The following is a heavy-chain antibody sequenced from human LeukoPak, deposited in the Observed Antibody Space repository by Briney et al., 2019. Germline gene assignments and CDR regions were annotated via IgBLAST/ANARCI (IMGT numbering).Heavy chain of an antibody. CDR1: GFSFSDYP. V-gene: IGHV3-64*01. CDR2: ISSNGGST. Sequence: GGSLRLSCAASGFSFSDYPMHWVRQAPGKGLESVSAISSNGGSTYYATSVRGRFTISRDNSKNTLYLQMGSLRPEDMAVYYCSQRGRDYGLDYWGQGTLVTVSS. J-gene: IGHJ4*02. CDR3: SQRGRDYGLDY. D-gene: IGHD4/OR15-4a*01.